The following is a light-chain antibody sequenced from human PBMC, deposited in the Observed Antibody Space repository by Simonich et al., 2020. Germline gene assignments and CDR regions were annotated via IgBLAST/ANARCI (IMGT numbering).Light chain of an antibody. CDR3: QQYGSSPPNT. V-gene: IGKV3-20*01. CDR2: GAS. Sequence: EIVLTQSPGTLSLSPGERATLSCRASQSVSSSYLAWYQQKPGKAHRLLIYGASSRATGIPDRFSGSGSGTDFTLTISRLEPEDFAVYYCQQYGSSPPNTFGQGTKLEIK. CDR1: QSVSSSY. J-gene: IGKJ2*01.